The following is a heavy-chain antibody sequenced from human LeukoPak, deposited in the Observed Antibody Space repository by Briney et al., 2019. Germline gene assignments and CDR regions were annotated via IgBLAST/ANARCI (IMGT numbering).Heavy chain of an antibody. CDR1: GFNFDDYA. V-gene: IGHV3-9*01. CDR2: INWKTGNG. D-gene: IGHD5-24*01. Sequence: GGSLRLSCAVSGFNFDDYAMHWVRQAPGRGLEWVSGINWKTGNGIYADSVKGRFTISRDNGKNSLYLQMSSLRAEDTALYYCTRRAARWQFDLWGRGTLLTVSS. J-gene: IGHJ2*01. CDR3: TRRAARWQFDL.